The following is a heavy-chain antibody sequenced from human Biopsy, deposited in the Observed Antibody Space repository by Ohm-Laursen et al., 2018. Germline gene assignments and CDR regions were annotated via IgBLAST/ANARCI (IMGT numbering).Heavy chain of an antibody. CDR3: AADINVWNVNY. D-gene: IGHD1-1*01. CDR2: FAPENGRI. CDR1: GYKFTSYG. V-gene: IGHV1-24*01. J-gene: IGHJ4*02. Sequence: ASVKVSCKASGYKFTSYGMSWVRQAPGQGLEWMGGFAPENGRIVYSQKFQGRVTMTEDTSTNTAYMEVWRLRSDDTAVYYCAADINVWNVNYWGQGTQVIVSS.